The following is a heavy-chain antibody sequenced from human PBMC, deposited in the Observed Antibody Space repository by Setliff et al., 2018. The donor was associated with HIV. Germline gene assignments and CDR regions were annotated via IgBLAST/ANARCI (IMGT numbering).Heavy chain of an antibody. CDR3: ARAINKAFDI. CDR1: GVSISAYY. CDR2: GYYSGTT. V-gene: IGHV4-59*12. Sequence: PSETLSLTCTVSGVSISAYYWNWIRQSPGKGLEWIGFGYYSGTTYYNPSLKSRVTISVDTSQNQLSLTFNSVTAADTAVYYCARAINKAFDIWGQGTMVTVSS. J-gene: IGHJ3*02.